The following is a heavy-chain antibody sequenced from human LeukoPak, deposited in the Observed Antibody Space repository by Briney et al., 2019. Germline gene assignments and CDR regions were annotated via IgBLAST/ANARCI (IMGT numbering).Heavy chain of an antibody. Sequence: ASVKVSCKASGYTFTSYGISWVRQAPGQGLEWMGWISAYNGNTNYAQKLQGRVTMTTDTSTSTAYMELRSLRSDDTAVYYCARHQGWLQYGAPEITFDYWGQGTLVTVSS. CDR2: ISAYNGNT. CDR3: ARHQGWLQYGAPEITFDY. V-gene: IGHV1-18*01. J-gene: IGHJ4*02. D-gene: IGHD5-24*01. CDR1: GYTFTSYG.